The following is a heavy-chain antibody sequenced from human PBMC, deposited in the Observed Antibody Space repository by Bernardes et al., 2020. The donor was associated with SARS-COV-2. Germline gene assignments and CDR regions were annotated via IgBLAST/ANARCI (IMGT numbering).Heavy chain of an antibody. Sequence: GGSLRLSCAASGFTFDDYAMHWVRQAPGKGLEWVSGISWNSGSIGYADSVKGRFTISRDNAKNSLYLQMNSLRAEDTALYYCATSEGGGMDVWGQGTTVTVSS. D-gene: IGHD3-16*01. CDR3: ATSEGGGMDV. CDR1: GFTFDDYA. J-gene: IGHJ6*02. V-gene: IGHV3-9*01. CDR2: ISWNSGSI.